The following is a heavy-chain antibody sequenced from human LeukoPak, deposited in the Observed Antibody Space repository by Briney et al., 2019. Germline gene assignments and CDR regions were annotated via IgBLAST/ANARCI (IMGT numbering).Heavy chain of an antibody. V-gene: IGHV4-61*01. D-gene: IGHD1-26*01. J-gene: IGHJ6*02. Sequence: PSETLSLTCIVSGGSVSSGSYYWSWIRQSPGKGLEWIGYIYYSGSTNYNPSLKSRVTISVDTSKNQFSLKLSSVTAADTAVYYCARDGWELLYGMDVWGQGTTVTVSS. CDR1: GGSVSSGSYY. CDR3: ARDGWELLYGMDV. CDR2: IYYSGST.